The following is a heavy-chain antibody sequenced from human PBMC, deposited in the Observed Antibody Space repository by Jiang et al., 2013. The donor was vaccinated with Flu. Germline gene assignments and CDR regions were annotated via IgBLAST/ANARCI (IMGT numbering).Heavy chain of an antibody. CDR1: GYSFTNYW. CDR3: ARLPWELRDFDI. V-gene: IGHV5-10-1*01. J-gene: IGHJ3*02. CDR2: IDPSDSYT. Sequence: WAEVKKPGESLRISCKGSGYSFTNYWISWVRQMPGKGLEWLGRIDPSDSYTNYSPSFQGHVTISADKSISTAYLQWSSLKASDTAMYYCARLPWELRDFDIWGQGTMVTVSS. D-gene: IGHD1-26*01.